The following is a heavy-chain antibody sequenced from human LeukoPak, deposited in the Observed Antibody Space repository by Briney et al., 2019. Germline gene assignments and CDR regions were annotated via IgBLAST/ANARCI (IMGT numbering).Heavy chain of an antibody. CDR1: GYTFTGYY. V-gene: IGHV1-2*02. J-gene: IGHJ5*02. CDR2: INPNSGGT. D-gene: IGHD1-26*01. Sequence: GASVRVSCKASGYTFTGYYMHWVRQAPGQGLEWMGWINPNSGGTNYAQKFQGRVTMTRDTSISIAYMELSRLRSDDTAVYYCAREKIVGVNNWFDPWGQGTLVTVSS. CDR3: AREKIVGVNNWFDP.